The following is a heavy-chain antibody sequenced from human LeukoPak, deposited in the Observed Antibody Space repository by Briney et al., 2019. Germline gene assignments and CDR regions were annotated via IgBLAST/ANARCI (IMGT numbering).Heavy chain of an antibody. CDR3: ARSYYDFWSGYGGYFDY. V-gene: IGHV4-30-2*01. Sequence: SETLSLTCAVSGGSISSGGYSRSWIRQPPGKGLEWIGYIYHSGSTYYNPSLKSRVTISVDRSKNQFSLKLSSVTAADTAVYYCARSYYDFWSGYGGYFDYWGQGTLVTVSS. D-gene: IGHD3-3*01. CDR1: GGSISSGGYS. CDR2: IYHSGST. J-gene: IGHJ4*02.